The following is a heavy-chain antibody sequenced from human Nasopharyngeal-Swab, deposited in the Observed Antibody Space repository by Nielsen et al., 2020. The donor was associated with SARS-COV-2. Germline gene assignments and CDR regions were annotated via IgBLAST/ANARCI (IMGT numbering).Heavy chain of an antibody. CDR3: ARVDVHDAFDV. J-gene: IGHJ3*01. CDR1: GFTFSSYW. V-gene: IGHV3-74*01. D-gene: IGHD3-16*01. Sequence: GESLKISCAASGFTFSSYWMHWVRQAPGEGLVWVSRMNSDGSRTSYADSVKGRFTTSRDSAKNTLYLQMNSLRAEDTAVYYCARVDVHDAFDVWGQGTMVTVSS. CDR2: MNSDGSRT.